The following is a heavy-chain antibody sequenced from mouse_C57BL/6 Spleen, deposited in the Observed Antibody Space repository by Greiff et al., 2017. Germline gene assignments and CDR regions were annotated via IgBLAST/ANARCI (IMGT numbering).Heavy chain of an antibody. CDR3: ARGGGFQSFDY. Sequence: VQLQQPGAELVRPGSSVKLSCKASGYTFTSYWMDWVKQRPGQGLEWIGNIYPSDSETHYNQKFKDKATLTVDKSSSTSYMQLSSLKSEDSAVYYCARGGGFQSFDYWGQGTTLTVSS. J-gene: IGHJ2*01. CDR2: IYPSDSET. CDR1: GYTFTSYW. V-gene: IGHV1-61*01.